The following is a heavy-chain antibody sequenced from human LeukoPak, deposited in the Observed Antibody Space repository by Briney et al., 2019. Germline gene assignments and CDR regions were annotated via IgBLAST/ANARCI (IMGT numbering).Heavy chain of an antibody. CDR2: TYHSGST. D-gene: IGHD3-22*01. Sequence: SETLSLTCAVSGYSISSGYYWGRIRQPPGKGLEWIGTTYHSGSTYYNPSLKSRVTISVDTSKNQFSLKLSSVTAADTAVYYCASADSSGYFYVAYWGQGTLVTVSS. CDR1: GYSISSGYY. V-gene: IGHV4-38-2*01. CDR3: ASADSSGYFYVAY. J-gene: IGHJ4*02.